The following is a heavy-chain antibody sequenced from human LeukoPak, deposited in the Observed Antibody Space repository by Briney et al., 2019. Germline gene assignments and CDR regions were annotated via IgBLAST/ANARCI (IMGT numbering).Heavy chain of an antibody. J-gene: IGHJ4*02. Sequence: GGSLRLSCAVSGFTFTTYAMTWVRQAPGKGLEWVSAISGSGTSTYYADSVKGRFTISRDNSKSTLFLQMSSLRADDTAIYYCVKADATGDQIFDYWGQGTLVSASS. CDR2: ISGSGTST. V-gene: IGHV3-23*01. D-gene: IGHD3-10*01. CDR3: VKADATGDQIFDY. CDR1: GFTFTTYA.